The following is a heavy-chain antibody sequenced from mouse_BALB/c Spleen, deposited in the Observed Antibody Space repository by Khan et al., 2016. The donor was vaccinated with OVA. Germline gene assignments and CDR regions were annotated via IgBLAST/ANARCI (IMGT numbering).Heavy chain of an antibody. Sequence: QVQLQQSGAELARPGASVKMSCKASGYTFTSYTMHWVKQRLGQGLEWIGYMPPSNGYTNYNHKFRDTATLTADKSSSTAYMQLSSLTSEDSAVFYGARVGPYNAKYGAWFAYWGQGTMVTVSA. CDR2: MPPSNGYT. CDR3: ARVGPYNAKYGAWFAY. V-gene: IGHV1-4*01. D-gene: IGHD2-10*01. J-gene: IGHJ3*01. CDR1: GYTFTSYT.